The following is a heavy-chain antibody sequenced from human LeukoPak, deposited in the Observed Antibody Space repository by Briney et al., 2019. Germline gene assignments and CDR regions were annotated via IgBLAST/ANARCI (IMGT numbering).Heavy chain of an antibody. CDR3: ARQYCRSTNCYYFDY. V-gene: IGHV4-59*01. J-gene: IGHJ4*02. CDR1: GGSISSYF. D-gene: IGHD2-2*01. CDR2: IYYSGST. Sequence: SETLSLTCTVSGGSISSYFWSWIRQPPGKGLEWIGYIYYSGSTNYNPSLKSRVTISVDTSKNQFSLTLSSVTAADTAVYYCARQYCRSTNCYYFDYWGQGTLVTVSS.